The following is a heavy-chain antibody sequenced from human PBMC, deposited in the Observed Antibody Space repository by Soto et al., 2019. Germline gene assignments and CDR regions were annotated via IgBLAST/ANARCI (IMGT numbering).Heavy chain of an antibody. CDR1: GFIFSSYT. V-gene: IGHV3-21*01. Sequence: EVQLVESGGGLVKPGGSLRVSCAASGFIFSSYTMNWVRQAPGKGLEWVSSISASSTYIYYADSLKGRFTISRDNAYNSLYLQMNSLRAADTAVYYCATGWLRDPWMYWGQGTLVTVSS. CDR3: ATGWLRDPWMY. J-gene: IGHJ4*02. CDR2: ISASSTYI. D-gene: IGHD5-12*01.